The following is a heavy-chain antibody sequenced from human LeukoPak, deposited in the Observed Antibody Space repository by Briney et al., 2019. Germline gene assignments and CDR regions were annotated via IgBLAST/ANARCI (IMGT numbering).Heavy chain of an antibody. J-gene: IGHJ4*02. CDR3: TSGDYNDY. V-gene: IGHV3-73*01. CDR2: IRVKDDNYAT. CDR1: GLRFSASA. D-gene: IGHD4-17*01. Sequence: GGSLRLSCAASGLRFSASAMHWVRQASGKGLEWVGRIRVKDDNYATSYGASVKGRFTISRDDSKNTAYLQMNSLKTEDTAVYYCTSGDYNDYWGQGTLVTVSS.